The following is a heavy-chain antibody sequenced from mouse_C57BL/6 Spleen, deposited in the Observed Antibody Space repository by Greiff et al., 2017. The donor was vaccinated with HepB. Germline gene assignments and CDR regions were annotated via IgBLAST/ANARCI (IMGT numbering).Heavy chain of an antibody. CDR3: ARFDYDYEGGFDY. CDR1: GYTFTSYW. D-gene: IGHD2-4*01. CDR2: IDPSDSYT. J-gene: IGHJ2*01. V-gene: IGHV1-69*01. Sequence: VQLQQPGAELVMPGASVKLSCKASGYTFTSYWMPWVKQRPGQGLEWIGEIDPSDSYTNYNQKFKGKSTLTVDKSSSTAYMQLSSLTSEDSAVYYGARFDYDYEGGFDYWGQGTTLTVSS.